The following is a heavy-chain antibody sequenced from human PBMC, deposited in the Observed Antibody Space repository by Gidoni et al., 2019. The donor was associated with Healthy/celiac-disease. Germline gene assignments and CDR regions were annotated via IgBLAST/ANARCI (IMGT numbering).Heavy chain of an antibody. CDR1: GFTFDDYA. CDR2: ISWNSGSI. V-gene: IGHV3-9*01. J-gene: IGHJ4*02. CDR3: AKTLADPYYFDY. D-gene: IGHD3-3*02. Sequence: EVQLVESGGGLVQPGRSLRLSCAASGFTFDDYAMHWVRQAPGQGLEWVSGISWNSGSIGYADSVKGRFTISRDNAKNSLYLQMNSLRAEDTALYYCAKTLADPYYFDYWGQGTLVTVSS.